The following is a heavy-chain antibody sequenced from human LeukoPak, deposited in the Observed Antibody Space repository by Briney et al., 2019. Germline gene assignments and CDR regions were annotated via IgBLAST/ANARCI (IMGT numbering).Heavy chain of an antibody. V-gene: IGHV4-38-2*02. CDR2: IYHSGST. J-gene: IGHJ4*02. Sequence: PSETLSLTCTVSGYSISSGYYWGWIRQPPGKGLEWIGSIYHSGSTYYNPSLKSRVTISVDTSKNQFSLKLSSVTAADTAVYYCASYDFWSGYYLNFDYWGQGTLVTVSS. CDR3: ASYDFWSGYYLNFDY. D-gene: IGHD3-3*01. CDR1: GYSISSGYY.